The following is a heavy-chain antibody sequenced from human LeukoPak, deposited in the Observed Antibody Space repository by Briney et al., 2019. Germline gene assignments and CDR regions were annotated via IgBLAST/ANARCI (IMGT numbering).Heavy chain of an antibody. Sequence: PGGSLRLSCAASGFTFSSYRMNWVRQAPGKGLEWVSYITYNSGTIFYADSVKGRFTISRDSAKDSLYLQMSSLRDEDTAVYYCARDSGYSYADDYWGQGTLVTVSS. CDR1: GFTFSSYR. CDR2: ITYNSGTI. J-gene: IGHJ4*02. CDR3: ARDSGYSYADDY. D-gene: IGHD5-18*01. V-gene: IGHV3-48*02.